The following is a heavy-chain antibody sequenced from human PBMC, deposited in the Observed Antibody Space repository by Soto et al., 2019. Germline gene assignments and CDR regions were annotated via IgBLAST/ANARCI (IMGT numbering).Heavy chain of an antibody. V-gene: IGHV3-33*01. CDR1: GFTFSSYG. J-gene: IGHJ4*02. D-gene: IGHD4-17*01. CDR2: IWYDGSNK. Sequence: GGSLRLSCAASGFTFSSYGMHWVRQAPGKGLEWVAVIWYDGSNKYYADSVKGRFTISRDNSKNTLYLQMNSLRAEDTAVYYCAREPPHFYGDDRNYYYFDYWGQGTLVTVSS. CDR3: AREPPHFYGDDRNYYYFDY.